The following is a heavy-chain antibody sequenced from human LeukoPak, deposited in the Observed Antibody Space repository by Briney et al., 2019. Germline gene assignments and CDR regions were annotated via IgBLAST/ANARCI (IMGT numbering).Heavy chain of an antibody. CDR2: ISWNSGSI. CDR3: AKGPDYYYYGMDV. J-gene: IGHJ6*02. V-gene: IGHV3-9*01. Sequence: GGSLRLSCAASGCTFDDYAMHWVRQAPGKGLEWVSGISWNSGSIGYADSVKGRFTISRDNAKNSLYLQMNSLRAEDTALYYCAKGPDYYYYGMDVWGQGTTVTVSS. CDR1: GCTFDDYA.